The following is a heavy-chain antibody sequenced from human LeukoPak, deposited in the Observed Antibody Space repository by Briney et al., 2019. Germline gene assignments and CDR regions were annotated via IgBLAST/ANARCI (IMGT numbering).Heavy chain of an antibody. Sequence: SETLSLTCTVSGDSISSYYWSWIRQPPGKGLEWIGYIYYSESTNYNPSLKSRVTISTDTSKSQFSLNLRSVTAEDTGIYYCARGRCRNSGCRPYFDYWGQGTQVTVSS. CDR3: ARGRCRNSGCRPYFDY. CDR2: IYYSEST. CDR1: GDSISSYY. D-gene: IGHD2/OR15-2a*01. J-gene: IGHJ4*02. V-gene: IGHV4-59*01.